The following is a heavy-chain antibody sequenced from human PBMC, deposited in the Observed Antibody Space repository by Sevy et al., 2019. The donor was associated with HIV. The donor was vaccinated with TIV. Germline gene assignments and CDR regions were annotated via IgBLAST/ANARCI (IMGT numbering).Heavy chain of an antibody. Sequence: ASVKVSCKASGGTFSSYAISWVRQAPGQGLVWMGGIIPIFGTANYAQKFQGRVTITADESTSTAYMELSSLRSEDTAVYYCARMATTLYYYYYYGMDVWGQGTTVTVSS. CDR3: ARMATTLYYYYYYGMDV. CDR2: IIPIFGTA. D-gene: IGHD1-1*01. CDR1: GGTFSSYA. J-gene: IGHJ6*02. V-gene: IGHV1-69*13.